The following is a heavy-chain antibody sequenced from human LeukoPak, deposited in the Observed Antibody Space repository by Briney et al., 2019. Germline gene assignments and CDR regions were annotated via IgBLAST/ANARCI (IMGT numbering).Heavy chain of an antibody. CDR3: ATHVRGGNGFDP. D-gene: IGHD4-23*01. V-gene: IGHV3-30*04. J-gene: IGHJ5*02. CDR1: GFTFNNYA. CDR2: ISHHAIHK. Sequence: GGSLRLSCAGSGFTFNNYAVHWVRQAPGQGLEWVAVISHHAIHKYYADSVKGRFTISRDSSKNTVSLQMNSLRGEDTAVYYCATHVRGGNGFDPWGQGTLVTVSS.